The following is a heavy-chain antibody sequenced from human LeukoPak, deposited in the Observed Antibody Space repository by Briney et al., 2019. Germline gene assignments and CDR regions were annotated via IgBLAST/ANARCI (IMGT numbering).Heavy chain of an antibody. Sequence: ASVKVSCKVSGYTLTELSMHWVRQAPGKGLEWMGGFDPEDGETIYAQKFQGRVTMTEDTSTGTAYMELSSLRSEDTAVYYCATALRDGYTNLLDAFDIWGQGTMVTVSS. V-gene: IGHV1-24*01. CDR1: GYTLTELS. D-gene: IGHD5-24*01. J-gene: IGHJ3*02. CDR3: ATALRDGYTNLLDAFDI. CDR2: FDPEDGET.